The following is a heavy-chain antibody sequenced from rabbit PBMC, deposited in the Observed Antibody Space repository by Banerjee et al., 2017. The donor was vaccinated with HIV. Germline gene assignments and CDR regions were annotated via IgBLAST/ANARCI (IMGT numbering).Heavy chain of an antibody. Sequence: QEQLEESGGDLVKPEGSLTITCTASGFDFSSYGVNWVRQAPGKGLEWIGYITYGGSAYYASWVKGRFTISRDNAQNTVSLQLNSLTAADTATYFCLRRWHSTDLWGQGTLVTVS. D-gene: IGHD7-1*01. V-gene: IGHV1S47*01. CDR1: GFDFSSYG. CDR2: ITYGGSA. CDR3: LRRWHSTDL. J-gene: IGHJ6*01.